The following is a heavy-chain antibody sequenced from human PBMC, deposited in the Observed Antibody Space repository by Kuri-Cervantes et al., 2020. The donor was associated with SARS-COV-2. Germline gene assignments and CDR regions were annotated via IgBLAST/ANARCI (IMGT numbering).Heavy chain of an antibody. CDR2: IYHTGST. J-gene: IGHJ6*02. D-gene: IGHD3-10*01. V-gene: IGHV4-59*03. Sequence: ESLKISCRVSGASISNFYLSWIRQPPGKGLEWIGFIYHTGSTNYNPALKRRITISVDTSKNQFPLKVTSVTPADTAVYYCSGSSGRRICSGIDYWGQGTTVTVSS. CDR3: SGSSGRRICSGIDY. CDR1: GASISNFY.